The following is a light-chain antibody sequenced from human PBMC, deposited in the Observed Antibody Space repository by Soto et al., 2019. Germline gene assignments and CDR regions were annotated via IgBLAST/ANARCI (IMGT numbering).Light chain of an antibody. CDR3: QQYHTDWT. Sequence: EIVMTQSPATLSVSPGERATLSCRAGQNIHTNLAWYQQKPGQAPRLLFYGASTGATGLPARFSGSGSGTEFTLTISSLQADDFATYYCQQYHTDWTFGQGTKVDIK. J-gene: IGKJ1*01. V-gene: IGKV3-15*01. CDR2: GAS. CDR1: QNIHTN.